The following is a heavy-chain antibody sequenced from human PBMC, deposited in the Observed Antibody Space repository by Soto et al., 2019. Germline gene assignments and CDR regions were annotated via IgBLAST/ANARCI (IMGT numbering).Heavy chain of an antibody. Sequence: GGSLRLSXAASGFTFSNFAMSWVRRAPGKGLEWVSAMGGTSGSTYYADSVRGRFTISRDDSKNTLYLQMNSLRAEDTAVYYCARERYSYGFDYWGQGTVVTVSS. CDR2: MGGTSGST. D-gene: IGHD5-18*01. CDR3: ARERYSYGFDY. V-gene: IGHV3-23*01. J-gene: IGHJ4*02. CDR1: GFTFSNFA.